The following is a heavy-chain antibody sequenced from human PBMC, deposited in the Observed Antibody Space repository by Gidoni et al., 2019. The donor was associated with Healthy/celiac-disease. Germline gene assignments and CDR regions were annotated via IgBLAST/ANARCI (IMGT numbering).Heavy chain of an antibody. CDR3: ARDRLRLDAFDI. J-gene: IGHJ3*02. D-gene: IGHD5-12*01. CDR2: IYSGGST. V-gene: IGHV3-53*02. Sequence: EVQLVETGGGLIQPGGSLRLSCSASGFTVSSNYMSWVRQAHGKGLEWVSVIYSGGSTYYADSVKGRFTISRDNSKNTLYLQMNSLRAEDTAVYYCARDRLRLDAFDIWGQGTMVTVSS. CDR1: GFTVSSNY.